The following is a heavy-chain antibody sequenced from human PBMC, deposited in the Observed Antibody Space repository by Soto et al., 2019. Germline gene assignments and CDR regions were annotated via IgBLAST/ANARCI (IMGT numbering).Heavy chain of an antibody. CDR3: ARRYYYDSSGYYGY. V-gene: IGHV3-48*02. CDR1: GFTFSSYS. D-gene: IGHD3-22*01. CDR2: ISSSSSTI. Sequence: GGSLRLSCAASGFTFSSYSMNWVRQAPGKGLEWVSYISSSSSTIYYADSVKGRFTISRDNAKNSLYLQMNSLRDEDTAVYYCARRYYYDSSGYYGYWGQGTLVTVSS. J-gene: IGHJ4*02.